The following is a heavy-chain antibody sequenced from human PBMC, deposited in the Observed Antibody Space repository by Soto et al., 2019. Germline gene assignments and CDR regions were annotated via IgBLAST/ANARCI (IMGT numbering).Heavy chain of an antibody. CDR1: GFTLSDHY. Sequence: GGSLSLSCAGSGFTLSDHYIDWVRQAPGKGLEWVSLISWDGDSAYYADSVRGRFTISRDNSKNSLFLQMNNVRAEDAALYFCAKGTRGNAPELDFWGQGTLVTVSS. J-gene: IGHJ4*02. CDR2: ISWDGDSA. CDR3: AKGTRGNAPELDF. D-gene: IGHD1-1*01. V-gene: IGHV3-43*01.